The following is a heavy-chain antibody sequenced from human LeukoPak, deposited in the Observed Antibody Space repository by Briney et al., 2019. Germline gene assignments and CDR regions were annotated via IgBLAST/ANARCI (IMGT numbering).Heavy chain of an antibody. CDR2: IYYSGST. D-gene: IGHD3-22*01. V-gene: IGHV4-59*01. CDR1: GGSISSYY. J-gene: IGHJ6*02. CDR3: ARSYDSSGYYLYYYYGMDV. Sequence: SETLSLTCTVSGGSISSYYWSWIRQPPGKGLGWIGYIYYSGSTNYNPSLKSRVTISVDTSKNQFSLKLSSVTAADTAVYYCARSYDSSGYYLYYYYGMDVWGQGTRVTVSS.